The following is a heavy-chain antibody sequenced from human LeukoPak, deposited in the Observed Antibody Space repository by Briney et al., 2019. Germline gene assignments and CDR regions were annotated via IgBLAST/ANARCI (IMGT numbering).Heavy chain of an antibody. Sequence: GESLKISCKGSGYSFTSYWIGWVRQMPGKGVGWMGIIYLRDSDTRYSPSFQGQVTISADKSISTAYLQWSSLKASDTAMYYCARRVGYCSSTSCSDYNWFDPWGQGTLVTVSS. CDR3: ARRVGYCSSTSCSDYNWFDP. D-gene: IGHD2-2*01. J-gene: IGHJ5*02. CDR1: GYSFTSYW. CDR2: IYLRDSDT. V-gene: IGHV5-51*01.